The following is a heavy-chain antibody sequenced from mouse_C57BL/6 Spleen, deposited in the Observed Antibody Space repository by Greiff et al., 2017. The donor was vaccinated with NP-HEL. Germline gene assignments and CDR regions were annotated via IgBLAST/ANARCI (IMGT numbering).Heavy chain of an antibody. D-gene: IGHD2-4*01. V-gene: IGHV14-1*01. CDR1: GFNIKDYY. CDR2: IDPEDGDT. Sequence: VHVKQSGAELVRPGASVKLSCTASGFNIKDYYMHWVKQRPEQGLEWIGRIDPEDGDTEYAPKFQGKATMTADTSSNTAYLQLSSLTSEDTAVYYCTTDDYDGYAMDYWGQGTSVTVSS. J-gene: IGHJ4*01. CDR3: TTDDYDGYAMDY.